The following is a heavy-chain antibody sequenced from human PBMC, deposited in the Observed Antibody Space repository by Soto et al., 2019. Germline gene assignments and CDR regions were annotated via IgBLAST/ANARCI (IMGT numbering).Heavy chain of an antibody. J-gene: IGHJ6*02. V-gene: IGHV3-15*07. Sequence: EVQLVESGGGLVKPGGSLRLSCAGSGFSFSNAWMNWVRQAPGKGLEWVGRIKRKIDGEATDYAAPVKGRFTGSRDDSKSALSLHMNSLKGDDSAVYYCTTGSVEGVWGQGTTVTVSS. D-gene: IGHD2-15*01. CDR2: IKRKIDGEAT. CDR3: TTGSVEGV. CDR1: GFSFSNAW.